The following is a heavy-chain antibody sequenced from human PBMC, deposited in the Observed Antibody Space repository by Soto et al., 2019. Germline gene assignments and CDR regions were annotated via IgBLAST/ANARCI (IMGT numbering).Heavy chain of an antibody. D-gene: IGHD1-1*01. Sequence: QVQLQQWGAGLLKPSETLSLTCAAYGDFVSSGNYYWSWIRQPPGKGLEGIGEMSHSGGTHYNPSHRRRVIISVNTSKNPSSLKMCSVTAAETALYSCARVERGTATTVVDAFDIWGPGTMVTVSS. CDR2: MSHSGGT. J-gene: IGHJ3*02. CDR1: GDFVSSGNYY. V-gene: IGHV4-34*01. CDR3: ARVERGTATTVVDAFDI.